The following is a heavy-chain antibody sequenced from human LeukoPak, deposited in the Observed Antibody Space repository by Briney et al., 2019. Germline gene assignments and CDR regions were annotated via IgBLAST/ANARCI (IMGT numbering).Heavy chain of an antibody. CDR3: AREFSYQVHYYDSSGYYYYYMDV. D-gene: IGHD3-22*01. CDR2: INAGNGNT. V-gene: IGHV1-3*01. CDR1: GYTFTSYA. Sequence: GASVKVSCKASGYTFTSYAMHWVRQAPGQRLEWMGWINAGNGNTNYAQKLQGRVTMTTDTSTSTAYMELRSLRSDDTAVYYRAREFSYQVHYYDSSGYYYYYMDVWGKGTTVTVSS. J-gene: IGHJ6*03.